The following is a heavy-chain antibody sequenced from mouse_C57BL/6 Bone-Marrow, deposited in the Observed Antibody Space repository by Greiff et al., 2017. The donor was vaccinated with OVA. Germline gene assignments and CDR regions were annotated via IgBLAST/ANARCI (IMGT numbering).Heavy chain of an antibody. CDR3: TRGYSNYDAMDY. J-gene: IGHJ4*01. Sequence: VQLQQSGAELVRPGASVTLSCKASGYTFTDYEMHWVKQTPGHGLEWIGAIDPENGGTAYNPKFKGKAILTADKSSSTAYMELRSLTSEDSAVYYCTRGYSNYDAMDYWGQGTSVTVSS. CDR1: GYTFTDYE. CDR2: IDPENGGT. V-gene: IGHV1-15*01. D-gene: IGHD2-5*01.